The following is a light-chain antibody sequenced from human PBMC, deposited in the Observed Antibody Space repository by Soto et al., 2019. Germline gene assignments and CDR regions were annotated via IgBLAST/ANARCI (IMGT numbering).Light chain of an antibody. V-gene: IGKV2-28*01. CDR2: LGS. CDR3: MQALQTLWT. J-gene: IGKJ1*01. Sequence: DLVMTQSPLSLPVTPGEPASISCRSSQSLLHSNGYNSLDWYLQKPGQSPQLLIYLGSNRASGVPDRFSGSGSGTDFTLKISRVEAEDVGVYYCMQALQTLWTFGQGTKVEIK. CDR1: QSLLHSNGYNS.